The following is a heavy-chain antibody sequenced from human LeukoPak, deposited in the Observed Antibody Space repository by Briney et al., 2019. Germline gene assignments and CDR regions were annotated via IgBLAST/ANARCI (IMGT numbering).Heavy chain of an antibody. CDR1: GFTFSSYA. Sequence: GGSLRLSSAASGFTFSSYAMHWVRQAPGKGLEWVAVISYDGSNKYYADSVKGRFTISRDNSKNTLYLQMNSLRAEDTAVYYCAGSTDDAGYFQHWGQGTLVTVSS. V-gene: IGHV3-30-3*01. CDR3: AGSTDDAGYFQH. CDR2: ISYDGSNK. D-gene: IGHD4-17*01. J-gene: IGHJ1*01.